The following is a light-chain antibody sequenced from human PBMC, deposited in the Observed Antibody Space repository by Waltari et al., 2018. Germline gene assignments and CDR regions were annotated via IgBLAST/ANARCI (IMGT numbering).Light chain of an antibody. Sequence: DIQLTQSPSFLSASVGHRLTITCRASQDISSYLAWYQQKPGRAPKVLISGASSLQSGVASRFSGSGSGTEFNLTISSLQPEDFATYYCQQVKTYPLTFGGGTKVEIK. J-gene: IGKJ4*01. V-gene: IGKV1-9*01. CDR1: QDISSY. CDR2: GAS. CDR3: QQVKTYPLT.